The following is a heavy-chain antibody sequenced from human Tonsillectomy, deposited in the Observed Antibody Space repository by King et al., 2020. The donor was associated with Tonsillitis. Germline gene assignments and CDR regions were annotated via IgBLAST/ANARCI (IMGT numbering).Heavy chain of an antibody. J-gene: IGHJ4*02. D-gene: IGHD3-10*01. V-gene: IGHV4-59*01. Sequence: QLQESGPGLVKPSETLSLTCTVSGGSISSYYWSWIRQPPGKGLEWIGYIYHSRSTNYNPSLKSRVTISLDASKNQFSLNLSSVTAMDTAVYYCARAGGYGSGSQYWGQGTLVTVSS. CDR2: IYHSRST. CDR1: GGSISSYY. CDR3: ARAGGYGSGSQY.